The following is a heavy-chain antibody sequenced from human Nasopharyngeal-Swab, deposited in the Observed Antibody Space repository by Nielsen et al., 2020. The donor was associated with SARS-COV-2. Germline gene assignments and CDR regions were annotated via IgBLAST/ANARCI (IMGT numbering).Heavy chain of an antibody. J-gene: IGHJ4*02. Sequence: SETLSLTCAVYGGSFSGFYWSWIRQPPGKGLEWIGEINHRGTTNYNPSLKSRVTISVDTSKNQFSLKVSSVTAADTAVYYCGRGLLRFLEWYPLGYWGQGTLVTVSS. CDR3: GRGLLRFLEWYPLGY. D-gene: IGHD3-3*01. V-gene: IGHV4-34*01. CDR2: INHRGTT. CDR1: GGSFSGFY.